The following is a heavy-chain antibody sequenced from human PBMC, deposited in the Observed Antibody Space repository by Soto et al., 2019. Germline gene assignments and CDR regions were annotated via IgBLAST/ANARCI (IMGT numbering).Heavy chain of an antibody. CDR2: ISWNSGSI. J-gene: IGHJ3*02. V-gene: IGHV3-9*01. CDR1: GFTFDDYA. CDR3: AKDISAGIAAAGKIGLGAFDI. Sequence: SLRLSCAASGFTFDDYAMHWVRQAPGKGLEWVSGISWNSGSIGYGDSVKGRFTISRDNANNSLYLQMNSLRAEDTALYYCAKDISAGIAAAGKIGLGAFDIWGQGTMVTVSS. D-gene: IGHD6-13*01.